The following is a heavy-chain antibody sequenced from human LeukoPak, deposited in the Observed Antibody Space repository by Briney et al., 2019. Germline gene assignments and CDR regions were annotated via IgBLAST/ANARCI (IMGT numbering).Heavy chain of an antibody. D-gene: IGHD3-10*01. J-gene: IGHJ6*02. Sequence: SETLSLTCAVYGGSFRDYYWIWIRQSPGKGLEWIGEINHSGATDYNPSLKSRVTISVDTSKDQFSLKVRSVTAADTAVYYCARRVRGVIISFYYYNGMHVWGQGTTVTVSS. CDR3: ARRVRGVIISFYYYNGMHV. CDR2: INHSGAT. CDR1: GGSFRDYY. V-gene: IGHV4-34*01.